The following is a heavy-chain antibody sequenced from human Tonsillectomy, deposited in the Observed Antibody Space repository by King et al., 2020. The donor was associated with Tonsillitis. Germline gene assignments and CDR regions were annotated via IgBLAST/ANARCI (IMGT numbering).Heavy chain of an antibody. CDR2: IYIDGTT. V-gene: IGHV3-66*01. J-gene: IGHJ6*02. Sequence: DVQLVESGGGLVQPGGSLRLSCAASGFTVSSNYMSWVRQAPGKGLDWVSVIYIDGTTFYADAVEGRFTISRDNSKNTLYLQMNTLRAEDTAVYYCARDXXXNYYXYYGMXVWXXGTTVTVS. CDR1: GFTVSSNY. CDR3: ARDXXXNYYXYYGMXV.